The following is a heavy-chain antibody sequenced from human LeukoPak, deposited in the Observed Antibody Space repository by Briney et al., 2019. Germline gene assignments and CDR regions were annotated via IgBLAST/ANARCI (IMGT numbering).Heavy chain of an antibody. V-gene: IGHV3-21*01. CDR1: GFTFSSYS. J-gene: IGHJ4*02. D-gene: IGHD2/OR15-2a*01. CDR2: ISSSSSYI. CDR3: ARDTSARNYFDY. Sequence: PGGSLRLSCAASGFTFSSYSMNWVRQAPGKGLESVSSISSSSSYIYYADSVKGRFTISRDNAKNSLYLQMNSLRAEDTAVYYCARDTSARNYFDYWGQGTLVTVSS.